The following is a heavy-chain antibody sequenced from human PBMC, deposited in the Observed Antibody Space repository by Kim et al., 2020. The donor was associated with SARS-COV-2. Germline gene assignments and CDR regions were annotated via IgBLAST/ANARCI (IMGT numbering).Heavy chain of an antibody. Sequence: SETLSLTCTVSGGSVSSGSYYWSWIRQPPGKGLEWIGYIYYSGSTNYNPSLKSRVTISVDTSKNQFSLKLSSVTAADTAVYYYARGTTYCSSTSCTPGSFDYWGQGTLVTVSS. CDR3: ARGTTYCSSTSCTPGSFDY. CDR1: GGSVSSGSYY. J-gene: IGHJ4*02. D-gene: IGHD2-2*01. V-gene: IGHV4-61*01. CDR2: IYYSGST.